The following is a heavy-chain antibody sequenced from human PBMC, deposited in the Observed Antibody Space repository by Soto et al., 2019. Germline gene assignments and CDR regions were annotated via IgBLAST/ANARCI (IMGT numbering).Heavy chain of an antibody. D-gene: IGHD2-15*01. CDR2: IKPDGSEK. CDR1: GFSFSIHW. J-gene: IGHJ4*02. Sequence: EVQLVESGGGLVQPGGALRLSCEASGFSFSIHWIIWVRQAPGRGLEWVAKIKPDGSEKYYVDSVEGRFTISRDNAKNSLYLQMNSLRIEDTAVYYCARETWWRCDYWGQGTLVSVSS. CDR3: ARETWWRCDY. V-gene: IGHV3-7*05.